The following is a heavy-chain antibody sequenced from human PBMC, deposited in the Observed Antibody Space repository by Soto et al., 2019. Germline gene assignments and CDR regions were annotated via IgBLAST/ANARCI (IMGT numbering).Heavy chain of an antibody. CDR2: TYYRSKWYN. CDR3: ARDSLGGLPADILSAFVI. V-gene: IGHV6-1*01. Sequence: SQTLSLTCAISGDSVSSNSAAWNWIRQSPSRGLEWLGRTYYRSKWYNDYAVSVKSRITINPDTSKNQFSLQLNSVTPEDTAVYYCARDSLGGLPADILSAFVIWAQGTMDTVSS. J-gene: IGHJ3*02. CDR1: GDSVSSNSAA. D-gene: IGHD3-10*01.